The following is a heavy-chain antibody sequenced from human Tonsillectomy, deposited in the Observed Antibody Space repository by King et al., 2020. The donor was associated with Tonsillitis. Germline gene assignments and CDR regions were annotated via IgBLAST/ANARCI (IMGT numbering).Heavy chain of an antibody. CDR3: AREDYYDSTGYDEQFDY. CDR2: INPNSGGT. J-gene: IGHJ4*02. D-gene: IGHD3-22*01. V-gene: IGHV1-2*02. Sequence: QLVQSGAEVKKPGASVKVSCKASGYTFTDYFMHWVRQAPGQGLEWMGWINPNSGGTNYAQKFQGRLTMTRDTSVRTAHMELSRLRSDDTAVFYCAREDYYDSTGYDEQFDYWGQGTLVTVSS. CDR1: GYTFTDYF.